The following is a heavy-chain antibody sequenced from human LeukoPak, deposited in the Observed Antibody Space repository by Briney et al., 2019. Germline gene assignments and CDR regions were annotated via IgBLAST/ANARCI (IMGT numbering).Heavy chain of an antibody. CDR3: AKDYDSSGYRDY. CDR2: ISGSGGST. D-gene: IGHD3-22*01. V-gene: IGHV3-23*01. J-gene: IGHJ4*02. Sequence: PGGSLRLSCAASGFTFSSYAMSWVRQAPGKGLEWVSAISGSGGSTYYADSVKGRFTISRDNSKNTLYLQMNRLRAEDTAVYYCAKDYDSSGYRDYWGQGTLVTVSS. CDR1: GFTFSSYA.